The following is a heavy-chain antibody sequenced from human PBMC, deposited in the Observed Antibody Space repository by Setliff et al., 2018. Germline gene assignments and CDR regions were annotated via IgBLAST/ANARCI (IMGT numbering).Heavy chain of an antibody. CDR1: GGSISSGSYY. CDR3: ARRERLVYYFDY. CDR2: IYYSGST. J-gene: IGHJ4*02. Sequence: SETLSLTCTVSGGSISSGSYYWSWIRQPPGKGLEWIGYIYYSGSTYYNPSLKSRVTISVDTSKNQFSLKLSSVTAADTAVYYCARRERLVYYFDYWGQGTLVTVS. D-gene: IGHD6-19*01. V-gene: IGHV4-30-4*08.